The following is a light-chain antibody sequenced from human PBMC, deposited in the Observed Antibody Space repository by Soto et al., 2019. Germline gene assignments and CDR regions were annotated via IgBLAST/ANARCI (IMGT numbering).Light chain of an antibody. Sequence: EIVMTQSPATLSVSPGERATLSCRASQSVSSNLAWYQQKPGQAPRLLIYGASTRATGIPARFSGSGSGTEFTLTISSLQSEDFAVYYCQKYNSAQLTFGGGTKVEIK. CDR3: QKYNSAQLT. CDR2: GAS. V-gene: IGKV3-15*01. J-gene: IGKJ4*01. CDR1: QSVSSN.